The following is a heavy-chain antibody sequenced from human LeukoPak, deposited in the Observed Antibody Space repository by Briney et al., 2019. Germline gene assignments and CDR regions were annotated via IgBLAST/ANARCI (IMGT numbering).Heavy chain of an antibody. CDR1: GGSISSYY. CDR2: IYYSGST. V-gene: IGHV4-59*01. D-gene: IGHD3-22*01. CDR3: ARALGEDYYDSSGYYYPNRHQFDY. Sequence: SETLSLTCTVSGGSISSYYWSWIRQPPGKGLEWIGYIYYSGSTNYNPSPKSRVTISVDTSKNQFSLKLSSVTAADTAVYYCARALGEDYYDSSGYYYPNRHQFDYWGQGTLVTVSS. J-gene: IGHJ4*02.